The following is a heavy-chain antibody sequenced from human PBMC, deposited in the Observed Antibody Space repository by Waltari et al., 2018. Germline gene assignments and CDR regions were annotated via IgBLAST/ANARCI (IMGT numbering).Heavy chain of an antibody. D-gene: IGHD3-16*01. CDR1: GFTFSSNA. CDR3: ARDYSYDSNYMDV. Sequence: QVQLVESGGGVVQPGRSLRLSCAASGFTFSSNARHWVRQAPGKGLEYVAVISSDGSYRYYADSVRGRFTISRDNSKYTLYLQMNSLRGDDTAVYYCARDYSYDSNYMDVWGKGTAVTISS. CDR2: ISSDGSYR. V-gene: IGHV3-30-3*01. J-gene: IGHJ6*03.